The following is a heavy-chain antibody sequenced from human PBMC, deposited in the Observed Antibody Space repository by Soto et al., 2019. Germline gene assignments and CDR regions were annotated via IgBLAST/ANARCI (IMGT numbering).Heavy chain of an antibody. CDR3: ARFMGLVTMRCFDP. D-gene: IGHD6-19*01. CDR2: IYYSGST. J-gene: IGHJ5*02. V-gene: IGHV4-31*03. Sequence: QVQLQESGPGLVKPSQTLSLTCTVSGGSISSGGYYWSWIRQHPGKGLEWIGYIYYSGSTYYNPSLKSRVTVSVDTAKNQFSLKLSSVTAADTAVYYCARFMGLVTMRCFDPWGQGTLVTVSS. CDR1: GGSISSGGYY.